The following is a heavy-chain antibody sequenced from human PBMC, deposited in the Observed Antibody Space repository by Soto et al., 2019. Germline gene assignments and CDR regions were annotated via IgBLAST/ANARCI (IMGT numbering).Heavy chain of an antibody. J-gene: IGHJ3*01. CDR3: ARECWSQVARGFDV. CDR2: ITNGGIE. CDR1: GFTFSNYA. V-gene: IGHV3-30*01. Sequence: QVQLVESGAGVVQPGRSLRLACAASGFTFSNYAMLWVRQAPGTGLEWVALITNGGIEVYADSVRGRFTISSDNSKNTLYLQMNNLRRDDAAVYFCARECWSQVARGFDVWCQGTMVSVSS.